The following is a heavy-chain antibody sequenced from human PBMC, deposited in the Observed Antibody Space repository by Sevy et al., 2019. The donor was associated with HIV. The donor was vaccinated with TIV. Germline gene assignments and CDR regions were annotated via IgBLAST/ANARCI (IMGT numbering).Heavy chain of an antibody. Sequence: GGSLRLSCTASGFSFSDYYMSWIRQAPGKGLGWISYISTSSGFTDYEDSVKGRFTISRDNAKNSLYLQMNSLRAEDTAVYFCARVRYNYGQKYFDYWGQGTLVTVSS. D-gene: IGHD5-18*01. CDR3: ARVRYNYGQKYFDY. V-gene: IGHV3-11*06. CDR2: ISTSSGFT. CDR1: GFSFSDYY. J-gene: IGHJ4*02.